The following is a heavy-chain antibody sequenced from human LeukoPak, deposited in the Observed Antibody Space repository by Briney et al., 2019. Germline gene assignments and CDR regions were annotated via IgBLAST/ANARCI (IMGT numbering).Heavy chain of an antibody. D-gene: IGHD2-15*01. Sequence: SETLSLTCTVSGGSISSHYWSWIRQPPGKGLEWVGYIYYSGSTNYNPSLKSRATISEDTSKNQCSQKLSSVNAADTAVYYCARQSCGSATGPHRNVFDIWGQGTRVTVSS. V-gene: IGHV4-59*08. CDR2: IYYSGST. J-gene: IGHJ3*02. CDR1: GGSISSHY. CDR3: ARQSCGSATGPHRNVFDI.